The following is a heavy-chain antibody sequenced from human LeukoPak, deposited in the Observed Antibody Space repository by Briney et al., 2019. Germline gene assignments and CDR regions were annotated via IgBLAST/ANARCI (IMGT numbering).Heavy chain of an antibody. CDR1: GYTFTSYG. CDR3: ARDVKQWLVRGPVGY. D-gene: IGHD6-19*01. J-gene: IGHJ4*02. Sequence: EASVKVSCKASGYTFTSYGISWVRQAPGQGLEWMGWISAYNGNTNYAQKLQGRVTMTTDTSTSTAYMELRSLRSDDTAVYYCARDVKQWLVRGPVGYWGQGTLVTVSS. CDR2: ISAYNGNT. V-gene: IGHV1-18*01.